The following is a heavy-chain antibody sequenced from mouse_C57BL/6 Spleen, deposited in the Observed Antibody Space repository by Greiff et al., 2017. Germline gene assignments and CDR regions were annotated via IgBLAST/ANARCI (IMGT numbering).Heavy chain of an antibody. J-gene: IGHJ4*01. CDR1: GYSFTDYN. D-gene: IGHD1-1*01. CDR3: ARPIYYYGSSYLYYAMDY. Sequence: EVKLMESGPELVKPGASVKISCKASGYSFTDYNMNWVKQSNGKSLEWIGVINPNYGTTSYNQKFKGKATLTVDQSSSTAYMQLNSLTSEDSAVYYCARPIYYYGSSYLYYAMDYWGQGTSVTVSS. CDR2: INPNYGTT. V-gene: IGHV1-39*01.